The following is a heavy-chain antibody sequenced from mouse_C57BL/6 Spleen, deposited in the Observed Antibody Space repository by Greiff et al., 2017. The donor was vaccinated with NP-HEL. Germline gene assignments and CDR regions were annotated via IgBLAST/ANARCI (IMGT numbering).Heavy chain of an antibody. J-gene: IGHJ4*01. V-gene: IGHV2-2*01. CDR2: IGSGGST. CDR3: ARNEGAMDY. CDR1: GFSLTSYG. Sequence: QVQLQQSGPGLVQPSQSLSITCTVSGFSLTSYGVHWVRQSPGKGLEWLGWIGSGGSTDYNAAFISRLSIIKDKSKSQVFLIMNILQADDTAIYYCARNEGAMDYWGQGTSVTVSS.